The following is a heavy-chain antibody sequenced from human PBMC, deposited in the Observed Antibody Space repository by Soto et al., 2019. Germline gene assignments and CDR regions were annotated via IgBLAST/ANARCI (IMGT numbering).Heavy chain of an antibody. CDR1: GGSFSGYY. J-gene: IGHJ6*03. CDR3: ARRTTPSYYYYMDV. D-gene: IGHD1-1*01. V-gene: IGHV4-59*08. CDR2: IYYSGST. Sequence: PSETLSLTCAVYGGSFSGYYWSWIRQPPGKGLEWIGYIYYSGSTNYNPSLKSRVTISVDTSKNQFSLKLSSVTAADTAVYYCARRTTPSYYYYMDVWGKGTTVTVSS.